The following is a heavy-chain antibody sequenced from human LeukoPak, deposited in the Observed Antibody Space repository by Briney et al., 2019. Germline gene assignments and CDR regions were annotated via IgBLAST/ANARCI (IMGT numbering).Heavy chain of an antibody. CDR1: GFTFSSYA. J-gene: IGHJ4*02. CDR2: ISYDGSNK. Sequence: AGGSLRLSCAASGFTFSSYAMHWVRQAPGKGLEWVAVISYDGSNKYYADSVKGRFTISRDNSKNTLYLQMNSLRAEDTAVYYCAKERKLLPFDCWGQGTLVTVSS. V-gene: IGHV3-30-3*01. D-gene: IGHD4-23*01. CDR3: AKERKLLPFDC.